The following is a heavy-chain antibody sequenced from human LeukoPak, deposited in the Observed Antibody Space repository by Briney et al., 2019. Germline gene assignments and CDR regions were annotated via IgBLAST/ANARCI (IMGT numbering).Heavy chain of an antibody. D-gene: IGHD4-17*01. CDR1: GFTFTNYK. CDR2: ISSTSGYI. J-gene: IGHJ3*02. V-gene: IGHV3-21*01. CDR3: ARENGDYADAFVI. Sequence: GGSLRLSCAASGFTFTNYKMTWVRQAPGKGLEWVSFISSTSGYIFYADSVQGRFTISRDNAKSSLYLQMNSLRAEDTAVYYCARENGDYADAFVIWGEGTMVTVSS.